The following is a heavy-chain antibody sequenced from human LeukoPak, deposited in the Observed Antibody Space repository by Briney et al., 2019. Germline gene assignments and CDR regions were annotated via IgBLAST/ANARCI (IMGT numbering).Heavy chain of an antibody. CDR2: ISYDGSNK. D-gene: IGHD1-26*01. CDR1: GFTFSSYA. J-gene: IGHJ3*02. CDR3: ARDRYSGSLLLFAFDI. V-gene: IGHV3-30-3*01. Sequence: GGSLRLSCAASGFTFSSYAMHWVRQAPGKGLEWVAVISYDGSNKYYADSVKGRFTISRDNSKNTLYLQMNSLRAEDTAVYYCARDRYSGSLLLFAFDIWGQGTMVTVSS.